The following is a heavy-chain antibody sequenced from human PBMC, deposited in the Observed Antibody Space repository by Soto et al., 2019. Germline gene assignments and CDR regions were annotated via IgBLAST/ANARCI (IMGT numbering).Heavy chain of an antibody. CDR1: GFTFRSFT. D-gene: IGHD6-13*01. V-gene: IGHV3-21*01. CDR2: ISSNSAYI. CDR3: TRDASRDSSARGWFDP. Sequence: PGGSLRLSCAASGFTFRSFTMNWVRQAPGKGLEWVSTISSNSAYIYYTDALRGRFTISRDNAKNSLHLQMNSLRAEDTAVYYCTRDASRDSSARGWFDPLGPGTLVTVSS. J-gene: IGHJ5*02.